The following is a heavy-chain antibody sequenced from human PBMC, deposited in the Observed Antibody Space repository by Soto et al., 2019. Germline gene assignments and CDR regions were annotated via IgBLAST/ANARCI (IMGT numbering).Heavy chain of an antibody. Sequence: EVQLVESGGGLVKPGGSLRLSCAASGFTFSSYSMNWVRQAPGKGLEWVSSISSSSSYIYYADSVKGRFTISRDNAKNSLYLKMNSLRAEDTAVYYCAREGGGSYGTLAGGLDYWGQGTLVTVSS. CDR2: ISSSSSYI. CDR3: AREGGGSYGTLAGGLDY. V-gene: IGHV3-21*01. J-gene: IGHJ4*02. CDR1: GFTFSSYS. D-gene: IGHD3-16*01.